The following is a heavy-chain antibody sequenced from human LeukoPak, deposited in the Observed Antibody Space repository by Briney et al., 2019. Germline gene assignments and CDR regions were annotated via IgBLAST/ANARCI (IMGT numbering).Heavy chain of an antibody. CDR2: IYYSGST. V-gene: IGHV4-61*01. D-gene: IGHD3-9*01. J-gene: IGHJ4*02. Sequence: TSETLSLTCTVSGGSVSSGSYYWSWIRQPPGKGLEWIGYIYYSGSTNYNPSLKSRVTISVDTSKNQFSLKLSSVTAADTAVYYCARGSYDILTGYYIVWGYYFAYWSQGTLVTVSS. CDR1: GGSVSSGSYY. CDR3: ARGSYDILTGYYIVWGYYFAY.